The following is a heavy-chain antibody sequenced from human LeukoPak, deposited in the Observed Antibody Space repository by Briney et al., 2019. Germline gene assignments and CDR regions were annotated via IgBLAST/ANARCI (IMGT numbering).Heavy chain of an antibody. Sequence: GGSLRLSCAASGFTFGSYAMSWVRQAPGKGLEWVSAISGSGGSTYYADSVKGRFTISRDNSKNTLYLQMNSLRAEDTAVYYCAKGPYGSGKYLYFEYWGQGTLVTVSS. V-gene: IGHV3-23*01. CDR1: GFTFGSYA. D-gene: IGHD3-10*01. CDR3: AKGPYGSGKYLYFEY. J-gene: IGHJ4*02. CDR2: ISGSGGST.